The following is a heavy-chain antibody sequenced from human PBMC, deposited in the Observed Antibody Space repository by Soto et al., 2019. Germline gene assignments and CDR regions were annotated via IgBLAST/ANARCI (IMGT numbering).Heavy chain of an antibody. D-gene: IGHD6-13*01. CDR3: ARVRRYSQHYYYYSGMDV. Sequence: PSETLSLTCTVSGGSISSGGYYWSWIRQHPGKGLEWIGYIYYSGSTYYNPSLKSRVTISVDTSKNQFSLKLSSVTAADTAVYYCARVRRYSQHYYYYSGMDVWGQGPTVTVSS. CDR2: IYYSGST. V-gene: IGHV4-31*03. J-gene: IGHJ6*02. CDR1: GGSISSGGYY.